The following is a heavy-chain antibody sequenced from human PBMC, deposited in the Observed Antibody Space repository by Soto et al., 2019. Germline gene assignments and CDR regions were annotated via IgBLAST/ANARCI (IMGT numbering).Heavy chain of an antibody. CDR2: ISYDGSNK. V-gene: IGHV3-30*18. CDR1: GFTFSIYG. CDR3: AKDRVTALFDY. J-gene: IGHJ4*02. D-gene: IGHD2-21*02. Sequence: QVQLVESGGGVVQPGRSLRLSCAASGFTFSIYGMHWVRQAPGKGLEWVAVISYDGSNKYYADSVKGRFTISRDNSKNTLYLQMNSLRAEATSVYYCAKDRVTALFDYWGQGTLVTVSS.